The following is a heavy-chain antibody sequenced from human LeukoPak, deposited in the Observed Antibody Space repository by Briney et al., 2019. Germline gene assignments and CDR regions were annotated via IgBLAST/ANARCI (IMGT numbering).Heavy chain of an antibody. J-gene: IGHJ1*01. Sequence: WETLALTSAVSGGALSSYYWSWIRQPPGAGPEWICYIYYTGSTNYTPSLKSRVTISLDSSTNQFSLNLNSLTAAETAVYSCVRHYYDSGTAKGYFQHWGQGTVVTVSS. D-gene: IGHD3-10*01. V-gene: IGHV4-59*01. CDR2: IYYTGST. CDR1: GGALSSYY. CDR3: VRHYYDSGTAKGYFQH.